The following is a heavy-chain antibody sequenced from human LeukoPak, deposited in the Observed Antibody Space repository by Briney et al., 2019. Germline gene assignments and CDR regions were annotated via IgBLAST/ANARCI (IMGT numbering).Heavy chain of an antibody. D-gene: IGHD4-23*01. Sequence: GRSLRLSCAASGFIFSTPAMHWVRQAPGEGLEWVAVISYDGSKKYYAESVKGRFTISRDNSKNTLYLQVNSLRAEDTAVYYCAKDWAGNGGFDYWGQGTLVTVSS. V-gene: IGHV3-30*18. CDR3: AKDWAGNGGFDY. CDR2: ISYDGSKK. CDR1: GFIFSTPA. J-gene: IGHJ4*02.